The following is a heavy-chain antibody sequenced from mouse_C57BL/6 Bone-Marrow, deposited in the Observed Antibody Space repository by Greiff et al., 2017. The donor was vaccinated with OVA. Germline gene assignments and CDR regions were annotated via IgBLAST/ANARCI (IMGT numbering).Heavy chain of an antibody. J-gene: IGHJ4*01. D-gene: IGHD6-5*01. CDR2: ISSGGDYI. Sequence: EVQGVESGAGLVKPGGSLQLSCAASGFTFSSYAMSWVRQTPEKRLEWVAYISSGGDYIYYADTVKGRFPFSRDNARTTLYLQMSSLKSEDTAMYYCTRDAYKDVWGQGTSVTVSS. V-gene: IGHV5-9-1*02. CDR1: GFTFSSYA. CDR3: TRDAYKDV.